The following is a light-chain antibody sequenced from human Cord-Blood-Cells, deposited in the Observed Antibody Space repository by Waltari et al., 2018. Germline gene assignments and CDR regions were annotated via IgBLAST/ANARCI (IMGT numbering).Light chain of an antibody. Sequence: DIQMTQSPSSLSASVGASVTITCRASQGISNYLAWYQLKPGKVPRLLIYAASTLQSGVPSRFSGSGSGTDFTRTISSLQPEDVATYYCQKYNSAPLTFGGGTKVEIK. CDR2: AAS. CDR3: QKYNSAPLT. CDR1: QGISNY. J-gene: IGKJ4*01. V-gene: IGKV1-27*01.